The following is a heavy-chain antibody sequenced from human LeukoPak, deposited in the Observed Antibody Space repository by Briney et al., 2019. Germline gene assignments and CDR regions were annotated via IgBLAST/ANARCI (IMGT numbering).Heavy chain of an antibody. CDR3: AKDASVGTYLGAFHV. CDR2: ISYDGSVK. J-gene: IGHJ3*01. D-gene: IGHD1-26*01. Sequence: GRSLRLSCATSGFTFRTYGFHWVRQAPGKGLEWVAHISYDGSVKNYADSVKGRFTISRDNSKNTLYVHMSSLRAEDTALYYCAKDASVGTYLGAFHVWGQGTMDTVSS. CDR1: GFTFRTYG. V-gene: IGHV3-30*18.